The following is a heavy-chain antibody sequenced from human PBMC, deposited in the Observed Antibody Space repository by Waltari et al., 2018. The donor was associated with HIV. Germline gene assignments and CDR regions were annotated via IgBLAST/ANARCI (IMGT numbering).Heavy chain of an antibody. D-gene: IGHD1-26*01. Sequence: EVHLVESGGGLVKRGGSLRLSCAASGLFLGSYRMNWVRQAPGKGLEWVSSISSSSNFIYYADSVKGRFTISRDNAKNSLYLQMNSLRAEDTAVYYCARDGGSPPNRWFDPWGQGTLVTVSS. J-gene: IGHJ5*02. CDR1: GLFLGSYR. CDR3: ARDGGSPPNRWFDP. V-gene: IGHV3-21*01. CDR2: ISSSSNFI.